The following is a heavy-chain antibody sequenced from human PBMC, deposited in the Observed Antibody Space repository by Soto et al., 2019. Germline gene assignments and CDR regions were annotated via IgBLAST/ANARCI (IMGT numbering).Heavy chain of an antibody. V-gene: IGHV3-30-3*01. CDR1: GFTFSSYA. CDR3: ARDKRTRGYSYGYYYYYGMDV. Sequence: GGSLRLSCAASGFTFSSYAMHWVRQAPGKGLEWVAVISYDGSNKYYADSVKRRFTISRDNSKNTLYLQMNSLRAEDTAVYYCARDKRTRGYSYGYYYYYGMDVWGQGTTVTVSS. CDR2: ISYDGSNK. J-gene: IGHJ6*02. D-gene: IGHD5-18*01.